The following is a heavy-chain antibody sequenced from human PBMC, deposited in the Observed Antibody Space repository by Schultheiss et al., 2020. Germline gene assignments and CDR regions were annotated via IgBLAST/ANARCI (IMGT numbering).Heavy chain of an antibody. D-gene: IGHD1-26*01. CDR3: ARDLGGSYVNDAFDI. Sequence: SETLSLTCPVSGGSISSSNWWSWVRQPPGKGLEWIGYIYYSGSTYYNPSLKSLVTISVDTSKNQFSLKLSSVTAADTAVYYCARDLGGSYVNDAFDIWGQGTMVTVSS. CDR1: GGSISSSNW. J-gene: IGHJ3*02. CDR2: IYYSGST. V-gene: IGHV4-4*02.